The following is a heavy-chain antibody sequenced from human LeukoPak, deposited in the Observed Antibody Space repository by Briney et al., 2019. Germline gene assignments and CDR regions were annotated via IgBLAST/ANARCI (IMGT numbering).Heavy chain of an antibody. CDR1: GYTFTSYD. J-gene: IGHJ6*02. Sequence: ASVKVSCKASGYTFTSYDINWVRQATGQGFEWMGWMNPNSGNTGYAQKFQGRVTMTRNTSISTAYMELSSLRSEDTAVYYCARMFVVVPAATAYYYYYGMDVWGQGTTVTVFS. D-gene: IGHD2-2*01. CDR3: ARMFVVVPAATAYYYYYGMDV. V-gene: IGHV1-8*01. CDR2: MNPNSGNT.